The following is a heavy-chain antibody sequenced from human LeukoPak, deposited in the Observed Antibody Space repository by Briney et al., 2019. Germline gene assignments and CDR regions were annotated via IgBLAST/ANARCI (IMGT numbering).Heavy chain of an antibody. D-gene: IGHD6-19*01. CDR2: INEDGSEK. Sequence: PGGSLRLSCVGSGFTFGRFWMNWVRQAPGKGLEWVAHINEDGSEKNYVDSLKGRFTISRDNAKNSLYLQMNSLRAEDTALYYCAKDKGVTGTYYMDVWGKGATVTVSS. V-gene: IGHV3-7*03. CDR1: GFTFGRFW. CDR3: AKDKGVTGTYYMDV. J-gene: IGHJ6*03.